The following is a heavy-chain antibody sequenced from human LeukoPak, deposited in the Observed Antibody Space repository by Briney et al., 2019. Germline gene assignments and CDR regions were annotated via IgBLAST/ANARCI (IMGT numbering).Heavy chain of an antibody. CDR2: IKAGAEAT. CDR1: GFTFSTYI. V-gene: IGHV3-23*01. D-gene: IGHD1-26*01. J-gene: IGHJ4*02. Sequence: SGGSLRLSCEASGFTFSTYIMTWVRQAPGKGLEWVSTIKAGAEATFYADSVKDRFTISRDNSKNTLYLQMNSLRAEDTAVYYCARDPGQWEGWNYFDYWGQGTLVTVSS. CDR3: ARDPGQWEGWNYFDY.